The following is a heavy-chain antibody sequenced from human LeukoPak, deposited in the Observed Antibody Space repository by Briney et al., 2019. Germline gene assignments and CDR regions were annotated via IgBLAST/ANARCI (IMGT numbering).Heavy chain of an antibody. J-gene: IGHJ6*04. D-gene: IGHD3-3*02. CDR1: GFTIGTAW. CDR2: IKSEGEGATT. Sequence: GGSLRLSCVRSGFTIGTAWMSWVRQAPGKGLEWLGHIKSEGEGATTDYAAPAKGRFAISRDDSKNMIYLQMSSLKIDYTAIYYCIAHFPYFYGFDVWGKGTTVTVSS. V-gene: IGHV3-15*01. CDR3: IAHFPYFYGFDV.